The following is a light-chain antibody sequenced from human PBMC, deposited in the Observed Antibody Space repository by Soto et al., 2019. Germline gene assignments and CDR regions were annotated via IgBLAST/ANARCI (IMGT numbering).Light chain of an antibody. J-gene: IGKJ1*01. CDR2: DAS. V-gene: IGKV3-20*01. CDR3: HHCGRSHV. CDR1: QSLSSNS. Sequence: EIVLTQSPGTLSLSPGERATLSCRASQSLSSNSLAWYQQKPGQAPRLLIFDASFRATGIPDRFSGSRSGTDFTLTISRLEPEDFALYYCHHCGRSHVFGQGTKVEIK.